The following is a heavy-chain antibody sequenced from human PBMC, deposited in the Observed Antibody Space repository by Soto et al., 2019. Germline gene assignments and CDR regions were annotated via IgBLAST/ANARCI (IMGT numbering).Heavy chain of an antibody. CDR3: ASHRGAFMGGVVKYYYYYGMDV. CDR2: INAGNGNT. D-gene: IGHD3-3*01. V-gene: IGHV1-3*01. J-gene: IGHJ6*02. CDR1: GYTFTSYA. Sequence: QVPLVQSGAEVKKPGASVKVSCKASGYTFTSYAMHWVRQAPGQRLVWMGWINAGNGNTKYSQKFQGRVTITRDTSASTAYMELSSLRSEDTAVYYCASHRGAFMGGVVKYYYYYGMDVWGQGTTVTVSS.